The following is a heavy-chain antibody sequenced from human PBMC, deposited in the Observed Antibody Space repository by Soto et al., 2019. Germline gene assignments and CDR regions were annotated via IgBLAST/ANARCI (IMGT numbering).Heavy chain of an antibody. CDR1: GDTIGTGGDT. D-gene: IGHD2-15*01. CDR3: ARGEVVALGY. V-gene: IGHV4-30-2*01. CDR2: IYHSGST. J-gene: IGHJ4*02. Sequence: PSETLSLTCDVSGDTIGTGGDTWAWIRQPPGKGLEWIGYIYHSGSTYYNPSLKSRVTILVDRSKNQFSLKLSSVTAADTAVYYCARGEVVALGYWGQGTLVTRLL.